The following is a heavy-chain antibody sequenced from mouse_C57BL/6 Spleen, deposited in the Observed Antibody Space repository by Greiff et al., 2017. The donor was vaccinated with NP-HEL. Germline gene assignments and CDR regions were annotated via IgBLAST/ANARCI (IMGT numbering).Heavy chain of an antibody. J-gene: IGHJ1*03. Sequence: VQLQQSGAELVKPGASVKISCKASGYAFSSYWMNWVKQRPGKGLEWIGQIYPGDGDTNYNGKFKGKATLTADKSSSTAYMQLSSLTSEDSAVYFCARFYYGRRDWYFDVWGTGTTVTVSS. CDR3: ARFYYGRRDWYFDV. V-gene: IGHV1-80*01. CDR2: IYPGDGDT. D-gene: IGHD1-1*01. CDR1: GYAFSSYW.